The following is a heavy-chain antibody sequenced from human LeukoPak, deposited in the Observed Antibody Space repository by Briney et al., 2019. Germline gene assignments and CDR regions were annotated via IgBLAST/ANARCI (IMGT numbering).Heavy chain of an antibody. CDR1: GGSISSYY. CDR3: ATSYSSGALN. CDR2: IYYSGST. J-gene: IGHJ4*02. Sequence: PSETLSLTCTVSGGSISSYYWSWIRQPPGKGLEWIGYIYYSGSTNYNPSLKSQVTISVDTSKNQFSLKLSSVTAADTAVYYCATSYSSGALNWGQGTLVTVSS. V-gene: IGHV4-59*08. D-gene: IGHD6-19*01.